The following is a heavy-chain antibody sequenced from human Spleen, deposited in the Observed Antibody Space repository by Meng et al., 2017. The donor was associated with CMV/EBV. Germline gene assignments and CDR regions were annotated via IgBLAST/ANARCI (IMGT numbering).Heavy chain of an antibody. D-gene: IGHD6-13*01. V-gene: IGHV4-34*01. Sequence: GQHQRGGEGLLKPSETLSLTWAVYGGSFSGYYWSWIRQPPGKGLEWIGEINHSGSTNYNPSLKSRVTISVDTSKNQFSLKLSSVTAADTAVYYCASIAAAGTAIVYWGQGTLVTVSS. CDR2: INHSGST. CDR3: ASIAAAGTAIVY. CDR1: GGSFSGYY. J-gene: IGHJ4*02.